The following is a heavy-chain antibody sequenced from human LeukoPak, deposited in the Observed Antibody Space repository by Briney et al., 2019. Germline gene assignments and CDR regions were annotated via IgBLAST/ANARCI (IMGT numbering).Heavy chain of an antibody. CDR3: VSYAVAGLPDY. D-gene: IGHD6-19*01. V-gene: IGHV1-46*01. J-gene: IGHJ4*02. CDR1: GYTFTSYY. CDR2: INPSGGST. Sequence: ASVKVSCKASGYTFTSYYMHWVRQAPGQGLEWMGIINPSGGSTSYAQKFQGRVTMTRDMSTSTVYMELSSLRSEDTAVYYWVSYAVAGLPDYWGQGTLVTVSS.